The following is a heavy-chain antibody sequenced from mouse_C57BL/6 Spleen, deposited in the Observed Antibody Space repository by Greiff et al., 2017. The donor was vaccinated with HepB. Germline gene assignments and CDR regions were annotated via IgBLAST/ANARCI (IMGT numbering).Heavy chain of an antibody. CDR1: GYTFTDYY. D-gene: IGHD2-1*01. CDR2: INPNNGGT. CDR3: ARNYLERYFDV. J-gene: IGHJ1*03. Sequence: EVKLQQSGPELVKPGASVKISCKASGYTFTDYYMNWVKQSHGKSLEWIGDINPNNGGTSYNQKFKGKATLTVDKSSSTAYMELRSLTSEDSAVYYCARNYLERYFDVWGTGTTVTVSS. V-gene: IGHV1-26*01.